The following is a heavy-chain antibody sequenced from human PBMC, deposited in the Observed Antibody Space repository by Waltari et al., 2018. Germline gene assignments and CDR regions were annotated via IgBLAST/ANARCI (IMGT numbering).Heavy chain of an antibody. J-gene: IGHJ4*02. CDR2: IIPIFGTA. CDR3: ARAGRNTMVQGARPHHFDY. CDR1: GGTFSSYA. Sequence: QVQLVQSGAEVKKPGSSVKVSCKASGGTFSSYAISWVRQAPGQGLEWMGGIIPIFGTANYAQKFQGRVTITADESTSTAYMELSSLRSEDTAVYYCARAGRNTMVQGARPHHFDYWGQGTLVTVSS. D-gene: IGHD3-10*01. V-gene: IGHV1-69*13.